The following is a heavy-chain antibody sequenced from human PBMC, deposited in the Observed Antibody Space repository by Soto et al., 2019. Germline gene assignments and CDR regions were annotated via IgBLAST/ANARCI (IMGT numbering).Heavy chain of an antibody. CDR1: GFTFSSND. CDR3: ATRPLLPGAP. Sequence: EVQLVESGGGLIQPGGSLGLSCAASGFTFSSNDMNWVRQAPGKGLEWVSLIYSSGSTSYADSVKGRFTISRDNSKNTLYLQMSSLRAEDTAVSYCATRPLLPGAPWGQGTMVTVSS. CDR2: IYSSGST. V-gene: IGHV3-53*01. J-gene: IGHJ3*01. D-gene: IGHD3-22*01.